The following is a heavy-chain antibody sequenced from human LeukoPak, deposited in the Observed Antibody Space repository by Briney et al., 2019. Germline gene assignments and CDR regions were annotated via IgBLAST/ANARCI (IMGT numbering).Heavy chain of an antibody. D-gene: IGHD2/OR15-2a*01. Sequence: SETLSLTCTVSGGSISSYYWSWIRRPPGKGLEWIGYIYYSGSTNYNPSLKSRVTISVDTSKDQFSLKPSSVTAADTAVYYCARDLSTAPGYYYYGMDVWGQGTTVTVSS. J-gene: IGHJ6*02. CDR2: IYYSGST. CDR1: GGSISSYY. CDR3: ARDLSTAPGYYYYGMDV. V-gene: IGHV4-59*01.